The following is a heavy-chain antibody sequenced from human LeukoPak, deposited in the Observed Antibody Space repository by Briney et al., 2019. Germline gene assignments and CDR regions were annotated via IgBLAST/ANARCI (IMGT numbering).Heavy chain of an antibody. J-gene: IGHJ4*02. CDR2: INHSGST. Sequence: SETLSLACAVYGGSSSGYYWSWIRQPPGKGLEWIGEINHSGSTNYNPSLKSRVTISVDTSKNQFSLKLSSVTAADTAVYYCARHPYDFWSGYYTGFDYWGQGTLVTVSS. CDR3: ARHPYDFWSGYYTGFDY. D-gene: IGHD3-3*01. CDR1: GGSSSGYY. V-gene: IGHV4-34*01.